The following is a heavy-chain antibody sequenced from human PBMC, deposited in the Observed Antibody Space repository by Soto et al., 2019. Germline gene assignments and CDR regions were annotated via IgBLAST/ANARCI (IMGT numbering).Heavy chain of an antibody. CDR1: GYAFTSCG. CDR3: ARVPYDCSGGSCFWSRNNWWFDP. CDR2: ISAYNGTT. Sequence: QVQLVQSGAEVKKPGASVKVSCKASGYAFTSCGISWVRHAPGQGLEWMAWISAYNGTTNYAQKLQGRVTMTTDTATSTAYMELRSQRSDDTAVYYCARVPYDCSGGSCFWSRNNWWFDPWGQGTLVTVSS. J-gene: IGHJ5*02. D-gene: IGHD2-15*01. V-gene: IGHV1-18*01.